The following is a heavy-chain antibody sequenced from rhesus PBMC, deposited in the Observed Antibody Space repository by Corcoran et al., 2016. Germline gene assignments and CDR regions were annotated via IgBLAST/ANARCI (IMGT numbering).Heavy chain of an antibody. CDR3: ARVYYSGSIYYFDY. V-gene: IGHV4-169*01. J-gene: IGHJ4*01. D-gene: IGHD3-16*01. CDR1: CGSISSSY. Sequence: QLQLQESGPGLVKPSETLPVTCAVWCGSISSSYWSGIRQAPGTGLEAVGEMVGWICYIDGSGSSTNYNPSLKSRVTLSVDTSKNQLSLKLSSVTAADTAVYYCARVYYSGSIYYFDYWGQGVLVTVSS. CDR2: IDGSGSST.